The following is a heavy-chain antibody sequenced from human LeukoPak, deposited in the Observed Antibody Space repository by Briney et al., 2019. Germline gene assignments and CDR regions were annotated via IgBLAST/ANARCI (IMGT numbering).Heavy chain of an antibody. V-gene: IGHV3-30*04. CDR3: VRPDVGYFDWLVPLDY. CDR1: GFTFSSYA. CDR2: ISYDGSNK. D-gene: IGHD3-9*01. J-gene: IGHJ4*02. Sequence: GGSLRLSCAASGFTFSSYAMHWVRQAPGKGLEWVAVISYDGSNKYYADSVKGRFTISRDNSKNTLYLQMNSLRAEDTAVYYCVRPDVGYFDWLVPLDYWGQGTLVTVSS.